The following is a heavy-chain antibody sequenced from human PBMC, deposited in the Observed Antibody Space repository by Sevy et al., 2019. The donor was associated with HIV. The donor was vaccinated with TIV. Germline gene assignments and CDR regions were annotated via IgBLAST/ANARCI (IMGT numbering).Heavy chain of an antibody. CDR3: TRNGGAFDNGFDP. D-gene: IGHD2-8*01. CDR1: GFTFSTYS. V-gene: IGHV3-48*04. Sequence: GGSLRLSCAASGFTFSTYSMNWVRQAPGKGLEWVSKISSSGSSIYYADSVKGRFTISRDNAKNSLNLQMNSPRAEDTAVYYCTRNGGAFDNGFDPWGQGTLVTVSS. J-gene: IGHJ5*02. CDR2: ISSSGSSI.